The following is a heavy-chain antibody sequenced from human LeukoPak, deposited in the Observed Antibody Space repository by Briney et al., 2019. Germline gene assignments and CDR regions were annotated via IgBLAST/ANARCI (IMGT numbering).Heavy chain of an antibody. CDR1: GFTFSSYSMN. J-gene: IGHJ4*02. CDR3: AKSGGYGLIDY. CDR2: IYSSGST. Sequence: GSPRLSCAASGFTFSSYSMNWVRQAPGKGLEWIGSIYSSGSTYYNTSLQSRVTISIETSKNQISLRLKSVTAADTAMYYCAKSGGYGLIDYWGQGTLVTVSS. V-gene: IGHV4-59*05. D-gene: IGHD1-26*01.